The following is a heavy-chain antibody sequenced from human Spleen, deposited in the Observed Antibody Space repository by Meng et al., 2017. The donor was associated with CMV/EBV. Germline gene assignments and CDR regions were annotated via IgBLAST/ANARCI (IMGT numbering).Heavy chain of an antibody. CDR3: ARVEVYYDSSGYGY. J-gene: IGHJ4*02. CDR1: GRTFSSYA. D-gene: IGHD3-22*01. CDR2: IIPILGIA. Sequence: SGRTFSSYAISWVRQAPGQGLEWMGGIIPILGIANYAQKFQGRVTITADKSTSTAYMELSSLRSEDTAVYYCARVEVYYDSSGYGYWGQGTLVTVSS. V-gene: IGHV1-69*10.